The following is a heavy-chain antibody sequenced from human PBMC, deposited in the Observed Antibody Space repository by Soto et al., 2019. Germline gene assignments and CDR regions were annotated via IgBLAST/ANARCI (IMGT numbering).Heavy chain of an antibody. J-gene: IGHJ4*02. CDR3: ARGGAIGYCSSTSCYTDFDY. CDR2: INHSGST. CDR1: GGSFSGYY. Sequence: QVQLQQWGAGLLKPSETLSLTCAFYGGSFSGYYWSWIRQPPGKGLEWIGEINHSGSTNYNPSLKSRVTISVDTSKNQFSLKLSSVTAADTAVYYCARGGAIGYCSSTSCYTDFDYWGQGTLVTVSS. V-gene: IGHV4-34*01. D-gene: IGHD2-2*02.